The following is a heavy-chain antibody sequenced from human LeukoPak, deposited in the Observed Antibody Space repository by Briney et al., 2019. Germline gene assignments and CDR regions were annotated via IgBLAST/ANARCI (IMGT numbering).Heavy chain of an antibody. CDR2: IGTGGDT. J-gene: IGHJ4*02. V-gene: IGHV3-13*01. CDR3: GRGNSFDF. CDR1: RFTVSSYD. Sequence: TGGSLRLSCATSRFTVSSYDMHWVRQGTGKGLEWVSGIGTGGDTYYPDSVKGRFTISRENAKKSLFLQMNSLRAEDTAVYYCGRGNSFDFWGQGTLVTVSS.